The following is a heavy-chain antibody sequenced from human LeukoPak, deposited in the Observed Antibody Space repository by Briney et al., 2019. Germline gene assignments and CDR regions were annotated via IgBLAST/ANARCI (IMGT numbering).Heavy chain of an antibody. Sequence: GGSLRLSCAASGFTFNNYGMHWVRQAPGKGLEWVAFIWFDGSNKYYADSVKGRFTISRDNSKNTLYLQMNSLRAEDTAVYYCAKEMATIRALDFWGQGTMVTVSS. CDR3: AKEMATIRALDF. V-gene: IGHV3-30*02. J-gene: IGHJ3*01. D-gene: IGHD5-24*01. CDR1: GFTFNNYG. CDR2: IWFDGSNK.